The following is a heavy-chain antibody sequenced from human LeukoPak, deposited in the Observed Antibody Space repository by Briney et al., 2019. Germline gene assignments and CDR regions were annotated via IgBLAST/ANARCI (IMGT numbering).Heavy chain of an antibody. V-gene: IGHV3-23*01. Sequence: PGGSLRLSCAASGFSFATYAMTWVRQAPGKGLEWVSAISGSGGSTYYADSVKGRFTISRDNSKNTLYLQMNSLRAEDTAVYYCAKDTAYSGYDLGVDYWGQGTLVTVSS. CDR2: ISGSGGST. CDR1: GFSFATYA. D-gene: IGHD5-12*01. CDR3: AKDTAYSGYDLGVDY. J-gene: IGHJ4*02.